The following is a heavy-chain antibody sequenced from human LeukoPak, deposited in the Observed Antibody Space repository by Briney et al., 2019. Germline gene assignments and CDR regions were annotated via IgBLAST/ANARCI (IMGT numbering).Heavy chain of an antibody. J-gene: IGHJ4*02. D-gene: IGHD3-3*01. CDR3: ARVGRYDFWSGVDYFDY. CDR1: GYTFTGYY. CDR2: INPNSGGT. Sequence: ASVKVSCKASGYTFTGYYMHWVRQAPGQGLEWMGWINPNSGGTNYAQKFQGRVTMTRDTSISTAYMELSRLRSDDTAVYYCARVGRYDFWSGVDYFDYWGQGTLVTVSS. V-gene: IGHV1-2*02.